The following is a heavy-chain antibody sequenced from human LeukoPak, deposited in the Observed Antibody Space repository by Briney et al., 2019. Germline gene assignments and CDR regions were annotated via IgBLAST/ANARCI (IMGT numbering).Heavy chain of an antibody. J-gene: IGHJ4*02. CDR2: IKTDGRTT. CDR1: GMTFSNHW. CDR3: TTGPSFGYEW. D-gene: IGHD3-22*01. Sequence: GGSLRLSCAASGMTFSNHWMHWVRQAPGKGLVWVSLIKTDGRTTIYADSVKGRFTISRDDGKSTLYLQMDSLRAEDTAIYYCTTGPSFGYEWWGQGTVVTVSS. V-gene: IGHV3-74*01.